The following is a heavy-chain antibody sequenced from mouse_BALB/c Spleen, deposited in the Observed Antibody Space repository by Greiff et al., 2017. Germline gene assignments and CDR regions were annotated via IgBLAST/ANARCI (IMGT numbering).Heavy chain of an antibody. J-gene: IGHJ1*01. Sequence: QVQLKQSGPGLVAPSQSLSITCTVSGFSLTSYDISWIRQPPGKGLEWLGVIWTGGGTNYNSAFMSRLSISKDNSKSQVFLKMNSLQTDDTAIYYCVRDPDGNWYFDVWGAGTTVTVSS. D-gene: IGHD2-1*01. CDR3: VRDPDGNWYFDV. CDR2: IWTGGGT. CDR1: GFSLTSYD. V-gene: IGHV2-9-2*01.